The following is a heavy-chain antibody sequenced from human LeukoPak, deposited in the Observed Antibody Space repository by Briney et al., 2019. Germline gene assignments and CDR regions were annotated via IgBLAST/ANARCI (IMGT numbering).Heavy chain of an antibody. CDR2: INPNSGGT. J-gene: IGHJ5*02. CDR1: GYTLTGYY. V-gene: IGHV1-2*02. D-gene: IGHD6-13*01. Sequence: AAVKVAGKASGYTLTGYYMHWVRQAPGQGLEWMGWINPNSGGTNYAQKFQGRVTMTRDTSISTAYMELSRLRSDDTAVYYCARVRAGSSWYWFDPWGQGTLVTVSS. CDR3: ARVRAGSSWYWFDP.